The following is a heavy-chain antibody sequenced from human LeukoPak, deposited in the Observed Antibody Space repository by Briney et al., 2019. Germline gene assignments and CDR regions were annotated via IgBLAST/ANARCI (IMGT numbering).Heavy chain of an antibody. CDR1: GFTFSSYS. D-gene: IGHD5-18*01. CDR3: AREGVSYGYYYYYYMDV. J-gene: IGHJ6*03. Sequence: GGSLRLSCAASGFTFSSYSMSWVRQAPGKGLEWVSSISSSSSYIYYADSVEGRFTISRDNAKNSLYLQMNSLRAEDTAVYYCAREGVSYGYYYYYYMDVWGKGTTVTVSS. CDR2: ISSSSSYI. V-gene: IGHV3-21*01.